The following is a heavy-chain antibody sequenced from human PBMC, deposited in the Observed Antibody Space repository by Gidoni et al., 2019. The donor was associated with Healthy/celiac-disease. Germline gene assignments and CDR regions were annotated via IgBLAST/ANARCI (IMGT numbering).Heavy chain of an antibody. V-gene: IGHV3-33*01. CDR3: AREHYWVQGVIIPYGMDV. CDR1: GFTVSSYG. J-gene: IGHJ6*02. CDR2: IWYDGSNK. Sequence: QVQLVESGGGVVQPGRSLRLSCAASGFTVSSYGMHWVRQAPGKGLEWVAVIWYDGSNKYYADSVKGRFTISRDNSKNTLYLQMNSRRAEDTAVYYCAREHYWVQGVIIPYGMDVWGQGTTVTVSS. D-gene: IGHD3-10*01.